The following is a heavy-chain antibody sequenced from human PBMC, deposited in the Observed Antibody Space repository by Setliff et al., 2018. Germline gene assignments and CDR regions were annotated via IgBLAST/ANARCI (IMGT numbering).Heavy chain of an antibody. J-gene: IGHJ5*02. V-gene: IGHV4-4*08. CDR2: IFSSGST. Sequence: SETLSLTCAVSGGSISSSYWSWIRQPPGKGLEWIGYIFSSGSTNYNPSLKSRVTISVDTSRDQFSLKLSSVTAADTAVYYCARDQGYCGSASCYALLWFDPWGQGTLVTVSS. D-gene: IGHD2-2*01. CDR1: GGSISSSY. CDR3: ARDQGYCGSASCYALLWFDP.